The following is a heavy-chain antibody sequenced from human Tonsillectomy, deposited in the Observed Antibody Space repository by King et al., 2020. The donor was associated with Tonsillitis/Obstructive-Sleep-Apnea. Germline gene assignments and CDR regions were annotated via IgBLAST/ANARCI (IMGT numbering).Heavy chain of an antibody. CDR3: ARRRSHAFGGKDDAFDI. J-gene: IGHJ3*02. CDR2: INASGSVI. V-gene: IGHV3-11*01. Sequence: VQLVESGGGLVKPGGSLRLSCAASGFTFSDSYMSWIRQAPGKGLEWVSYINASGSVIYYADSVKGRFTISRDNAKNSLYLQMNSLRAEDTAVYYCARRRSHAFGGKDDAFDIWGQGTVVTVSS. D-gene: IGHD2-15*01. CDR1: GFTFSDSY.